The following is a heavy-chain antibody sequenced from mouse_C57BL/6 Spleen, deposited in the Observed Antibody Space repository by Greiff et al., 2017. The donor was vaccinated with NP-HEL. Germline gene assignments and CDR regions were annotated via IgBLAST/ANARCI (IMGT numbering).Heavy chain of an antibody. CDR2: IDPSDSYT. D-gene: IGHD1-1*01. Sequence: QVQLQQSGAELVRPGTSVKLSCKASGYTFTSYWMHWVKQRPGQGLEWIGVIDPSDSYTNYNQKFKGKATLTVDTSSSTAYMQLSSLTSEDSAVYYCARPDYGSSYGYFDVWGTGTTVTVSS. J-gene: IGHJ1*03. V-gene: IGHV1-59*01. CDR1: GYTFTSYW. CDR3: ARPDYGSSYGYFDV.